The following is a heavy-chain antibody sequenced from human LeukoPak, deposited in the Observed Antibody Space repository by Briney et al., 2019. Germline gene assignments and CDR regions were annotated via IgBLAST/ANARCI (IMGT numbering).Heavy chain of an antibody. CDR1: GGTFSSYA. Sequence: VKVSCKASGGTFSSYAISWVRQAPGQGLEWMGGIIPIFGTANYAQKFQGRVTITADESTSTAYMELSSLRSEDTAVYYCASGQLGLLPYYYYMDVWGKGTTVTVSS. CDR3: ASGQLGLLPYYYYMDV. J-gene: IGHJ6*03. CDR2: IIPIFGTA. V-gene: IGHV1-69*01. D-gene: IGHD3-22*01.